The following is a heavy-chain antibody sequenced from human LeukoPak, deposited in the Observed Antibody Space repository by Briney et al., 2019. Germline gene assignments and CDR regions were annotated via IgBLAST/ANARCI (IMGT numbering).Heavy chain of an antibody. CDR1: GGTFSSYA. D-gene: IGHD5-18*01. Sequence: SAKVSCKASGGTFSSYAISWVRQAPGQGLEWMGGIIPIFGTANYAQKFQGRVTITTDESTSTAYMELSSLRSEDTAVYYCASKDRGYSYGSYYYYYYMDVWGKGTTVTVSS. J-gene: IGHJ6*03. CDR3: ASKDRGYSYGSYYYYYYMDV. V-gene: IGHV1-69*05. CDR2: IIPIFGTA.